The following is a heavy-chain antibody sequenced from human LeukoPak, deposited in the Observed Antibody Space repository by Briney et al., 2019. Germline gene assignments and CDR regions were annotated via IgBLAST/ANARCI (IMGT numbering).Heavy chain of an antibody. J-gene: IGHJ6*02. CDR3: AREGAEYSSSSGHPYYYYGMDV. V-gene: IGHV3-48*01. Sequence: GGSLRLSCAASGFTFSSYSMNWVRQAPGKGLEWVSYISSSSTIYYADSVKGRFTISRDNAKNSLYLQMNSLRAEDTAVYYCAREGAEYSSSSGHPYYYYGMDVWGQGTTVTVSS. D-gene: IGHD6-6*01. CDR2: ISSSSTI. CDR1: GFTFSSYS.